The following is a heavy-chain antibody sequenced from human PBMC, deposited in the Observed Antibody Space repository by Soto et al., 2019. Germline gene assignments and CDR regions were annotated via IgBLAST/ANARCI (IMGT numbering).Heavy chain of an antibody. V-gene: IGHV3-30-3*01. Sequence: PGGSLRLSCAASGFTFSSYAMHWVRQAPGKGLEWVAVISYDGSNKYYADSVKGRFTISRDNSKNTLYLQMNSLRAEDTAVYYCARVWWQWLEGDAFDIWGQGTMVTVSS. CDR3: ARVWWQWLEGDAFDI. D-gene: IGHD6-19*01. CDR1: GFTFSSYA. J-gene: IGHJ3*02. CDR2: ISYDGSNK.